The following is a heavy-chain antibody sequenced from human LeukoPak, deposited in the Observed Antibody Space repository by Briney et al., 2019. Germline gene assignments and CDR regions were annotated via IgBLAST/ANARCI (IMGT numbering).Heavy chain of an antibody. J-gene: IGHJ4*02. V-gene: IGHV3-23*01. Sequence: GGSLRLSCAASGFTFSSYAMSWVRQAPGKGLERVSAISGSGGSTYYADSVKGRFTISRGNSKNTLYLQMNSLRAEDTAVYYCAKDLRYCSSTSCRDYWGQGTLVTVSS. CDR2: ISGSGGST. CDR3: AKDLRYCSSTSCRDY. D-gene: IGHD2-2*01. CDR1: GFTFSSYA.